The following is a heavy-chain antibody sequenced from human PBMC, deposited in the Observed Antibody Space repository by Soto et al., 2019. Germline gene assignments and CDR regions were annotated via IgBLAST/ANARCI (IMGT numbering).Heavy chain of an antibody. CDR1: GGSFKSGSYS. CDR2: VYHTGRT. J-gene: IGHJ4*03. D-gene: IGHD3-3*01. CDR3: ARDFAYFDS. V-gene: IGHV4-61*01. Sequence: QVQLQESGPGLVKPSETLSLTCTVSGGSFKSGSYSWSWIRQPPGKGLEWIGYVYHTGRTSYNPSLKSRFSISMDTSKNQFSLNLDYVTAADTAVYFCARDFAYFDSWGHGTLVTVSS.